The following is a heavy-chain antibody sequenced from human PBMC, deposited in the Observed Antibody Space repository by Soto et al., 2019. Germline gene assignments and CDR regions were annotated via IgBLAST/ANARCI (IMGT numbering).Heavy chain of an antibody. CDR2: IYYSGST. CDR3: ARDGPMSGYDYEYYYYMDV. V-gene: IGHV4-59*01. D-gene: IGHD5-12*01. Sequence: SETLSLTCTVSGGSISSYYWSWIRQPPGKGLEWIGYIYYSGSTNYNPSLKSRVTISVDTSKNQFSLKLSSVTAADTAVYYCARDGPMSGYDYEYYYYMDVWGKGTTVTVSS. CDR1: GGSISSYY. J-gene: IGHJ6*03.